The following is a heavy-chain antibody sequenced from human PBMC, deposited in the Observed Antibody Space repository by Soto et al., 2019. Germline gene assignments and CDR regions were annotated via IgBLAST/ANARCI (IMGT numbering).Heavy chain of an antibody. V-gene: IGHV3-53*01. CDR3: ARVNTTLVDHSDC. CDR2: MHRGGST. D-gene: IGHD5-18*01. Sequence: HPGGSLRLSCVVSGFSVSGSSIFWVRQATGKGLEWVSLMHRGGSTDNADSVKGRFTTSRDKSKNTLYLHMNGLRVEDTAVYYCARVNTTLVDHSDCWGQGTLVTVSS. CDR1: GFSVSGSS. J-gene: IGHJ4*02.